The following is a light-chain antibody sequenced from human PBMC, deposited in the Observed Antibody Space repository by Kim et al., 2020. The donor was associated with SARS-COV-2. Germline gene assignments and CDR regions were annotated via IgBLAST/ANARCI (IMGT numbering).Light chain of an antibody. V-gene: IGLV6-57*01. Sequence: TVTISGTRSSGSLATSYVQWYQQRPGNSPTTVISEDEQRPSGVPDRFSGSIDSSSNSASLTISGLKTEDEADYYCQSYDSSNQVFGGGTKVTVL. CDR2: EDE. CDR1: SGSLATSY. J-gene: IGLJ3*02. CDR3: QSYDSSNQV.